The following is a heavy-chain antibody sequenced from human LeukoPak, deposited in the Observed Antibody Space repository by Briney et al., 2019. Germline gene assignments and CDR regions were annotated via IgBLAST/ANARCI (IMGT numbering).Heavy chain of an antibody. CDR3: ARDSNYYDSSGEDAFDI. J-gene: IGHJ3*02. V-gene: IGHV4-4*07. Sequence: SETLSLTCTASGGSISSYYWSWIRQPAGKGLEWIGRIHTSGSTNYSPSLKSRVTMSVDTSKNQFSLKLSSVTAADTAVYYCARDSNYYDSSGEDAFDIWGQGTMVTVSS. CDR2: IHTSGST. D-gene: IGHD3-22*01. CDR1: GGSISSYY.